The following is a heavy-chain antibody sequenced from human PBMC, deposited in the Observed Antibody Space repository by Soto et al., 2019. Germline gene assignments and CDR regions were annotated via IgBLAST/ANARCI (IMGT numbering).Heavy chain of an antibody. Sequence: EVQLVESGGGLVQPGGSLRVSCAASGLNVSSNSMNWVRQAPGRGLEWVSITYSGGSSYYADSVQGRFTISRDNSKNTLFLQMNSLRAEDTAVYYCARAGAYSSANMDVWGKGTTVTVSS. J-gene: IGHJ6*03. CDR3: ARAGAYSSANMDV. CDR2: TYSGGSS. CDR1: GLNVSSNS. D-gene: IGHD6-25*01. V-gene: IGHV3-66*01.